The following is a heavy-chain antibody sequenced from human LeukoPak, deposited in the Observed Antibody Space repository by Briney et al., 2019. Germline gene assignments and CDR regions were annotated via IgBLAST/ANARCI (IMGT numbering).Heavy chain of an antibody. D-gene: IGHD6-13*01. V-gene: IGHV1-8*01. CDR1: GYTFTSYD. CDR2: MNPNSGNT. Sequence: ASVKVSCKASGYTFTSYDINWVRQATGQGLEWMGWMNPNSGNTGYAQKFQGRVTMTRNTSISTAYMELSSLRSEDTAVYYCAREVRAAAGTFDIWGQGTMVTVSS. CDR3: AREVRAAAGTFDI. J-gene: IGHJ3*02.